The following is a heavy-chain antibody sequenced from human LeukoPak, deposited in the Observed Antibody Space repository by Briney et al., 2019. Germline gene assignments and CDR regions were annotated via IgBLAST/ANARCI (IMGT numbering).Heavy chain of an antibody. J-gene: IGHJ4*02. CDR2: IYSGGDT. V-gene: IGHV3-53*01. Sequence: GGSLRLSCAASGFTVSNGFMTWVRQAPGKGLEWVSVIYSGGDTYYTDSVKGRFTISRDNSKNTLFLQMNSLRADDTAIYYCAKTGGPWDWGQGTLVTVSS. D-gene: IGHD7-27*01. CDR1: GFTVSNGF. CDR3: AKTGGPWD.